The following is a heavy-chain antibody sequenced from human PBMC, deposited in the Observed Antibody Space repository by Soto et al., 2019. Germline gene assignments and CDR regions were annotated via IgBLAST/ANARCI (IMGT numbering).Heavy chain of an antibody. CDR1: GFTFSSYG. CDR2: ISYDGSNK. CDR3: AKDTPSYARRNTILYY. V-gene: IGHV3-30*18. Sequence: GGSLRLSCAASGFTFSSYGMHWVRQAPGKGLEWVAVISYDGSNKYYADSVKGRFTISRDNSKNTLYLQMNSLRAEDTAVYYCAKDTPSYARRNTILYYWGQGTLVTVSS. J-gene: IGHJ4*02. D-gene: IGHD2-2*01.